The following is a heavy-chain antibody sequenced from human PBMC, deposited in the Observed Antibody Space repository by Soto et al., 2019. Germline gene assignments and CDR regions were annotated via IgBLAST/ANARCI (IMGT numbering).Heavy chain of an antibody. CDR3: ARDGVYGDYAQY. V-gene: IGHV4-39*07. J-gene: IGHJ4*02. D-gene: IGHD4-17*01. CDR2: IYYSGST. CDR1: GGAISSSSYY. Sequence: PSETLSLTCTVSGGAISSSSYYWGWIRQPPGKGLEWIGSIYYSGSTNYNPSLKSRVTISVDTSKNQFSLKLSSVTAADTAVYYCARDGVYGDYAQYWGQGTLVTVSS.